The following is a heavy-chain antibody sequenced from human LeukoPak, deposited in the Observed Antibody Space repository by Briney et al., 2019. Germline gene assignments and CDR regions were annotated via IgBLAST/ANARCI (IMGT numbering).Heavy chain of an antibody. Sequence: PGGSLRLSCAASRFTFSSYSMNWVRQAPGKGLEWVSSISSGGTYIYYADSLKGRFTISRDNAKNSLYLQMNSLRVDDTAVYYCARGSGSSWEPDYWGQGTLVTVSS. V-gene: IGHV3-21*01. J-gene: IGHJ4*02. D-gene: IGHD1-26*01. CDR2: ISSGGTYI. CDR1: RFTFSSYS. CDR3: ARGSGSSWEPDY.